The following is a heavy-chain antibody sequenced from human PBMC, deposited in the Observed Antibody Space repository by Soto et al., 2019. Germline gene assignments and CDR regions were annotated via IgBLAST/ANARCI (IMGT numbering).Heavy chain of an antibody. J-gene: IGHJ4*02. V-gene: IGHV1-18*01. D-gene: IGHD6-19*01. CDR3: ARGWSGSGVTDY. CDR1: GFTLSSYG. Sequence: GPVKVSFKASGFTLSSYGISWGRQAPGQRAEWVGGISAYNGNTNYAQKLQGRVTMTTDTSTSTAYMGLRSLGSDDTAVYYCARGWSGSGVTDYWGQGTLVTVSS. CDR2: ISAYNGNT.